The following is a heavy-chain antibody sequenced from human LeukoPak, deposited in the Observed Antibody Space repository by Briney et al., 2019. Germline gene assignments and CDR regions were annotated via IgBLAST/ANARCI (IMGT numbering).Heavy chain of an antibody. Sequence: SETLSLTCNMSRGSMSFYYWNWIRQPAGKGLEWIGRIDTSRQTSYNPSLKNRVTISVDKSKNQVSLELRSVTVADTAVYYCARDDPPIESGSYLGAWYFDLWGRGTLVTISS. CDR1: RGSMSFYY. V-gene: IGHV4-4*07. CDR2: IDTSRQT. J-gene: IGHJ2*01. D-gene: IGHD1-26*01. CDR3: ARDDPPIESGSYLGAWYFDL.